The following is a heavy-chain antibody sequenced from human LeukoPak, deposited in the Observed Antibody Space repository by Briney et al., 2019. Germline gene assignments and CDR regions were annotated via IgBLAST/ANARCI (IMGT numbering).Heavy chain of an antibody. V-gene: IGHV1-69*05. Sequence: ASVKVSCKASGGSFSSYAISWVRQAPGQGLEWMGRIIPIFGTANYAQKFQGRVTITTDESTSTAYMELSSLRSEDTAVYYCARDMTTVTTWNWFDPWGQGTLVTVSS. CDR1: GGSFSSYA. J-gene: IGHJ5*02. D-gene: IGHD4-17*01. CDR3: ARDMTTVTTWNWFDP. CDR2: IIPIFGTA.